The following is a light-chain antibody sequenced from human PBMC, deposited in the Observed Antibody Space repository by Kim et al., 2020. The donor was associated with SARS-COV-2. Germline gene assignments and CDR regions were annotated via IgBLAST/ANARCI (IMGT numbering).Light chain of an antibody. V-gene: IGLV3-19*01. CDR3: NSRDSNDNVV. Sequence: VAFGQKVRITCQGDSLRRYYATWYQQKPGQAPIVVIYGKNNRPSGIPDRFSGSSAGNTASLTITGTQAGDEADYYCNSRDSNDNVVFGGGTQLTVL. CDR1: SLRRYY. CDR2: GKN. J-gene: IGLJ2*01.